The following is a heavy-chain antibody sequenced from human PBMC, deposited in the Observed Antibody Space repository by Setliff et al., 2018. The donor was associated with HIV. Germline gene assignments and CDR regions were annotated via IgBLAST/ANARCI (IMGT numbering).Heavy chain of an antibody. V-gene: IGHV5-51*01. J-gene: IGHJ4*02. Sequence: GESLKISCKGSGYSFTSYWIAWVRQMPGKGLEWMGIIYPGDSHTRYSPSSQGQVTFSADKSISTAYLQWSSLKASDTAIYYCTRHILAYCAGDCYPLDYWGQGTLVTVSS. CDR3: TRHILAYCAGDCYPLDY. D-gene: IGHD2-21*02. CDR2: IYPGDSHT. CDR1: GYSFTSYW.